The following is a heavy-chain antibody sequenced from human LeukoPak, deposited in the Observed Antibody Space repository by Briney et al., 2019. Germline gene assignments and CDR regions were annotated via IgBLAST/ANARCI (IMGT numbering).Heavy chain of an antibody. V-gene: IGHV4-59*01. CDR3: ARGFDSTSTYFDY. Sequence: SQTLSLTCTVPGGSITNYYWNWIRQPPGKGLQWIGYIYYSGSTNYNPSLKSRVTISVDTSKNQFSLRLTSVSAADTAVYYCARGFDSTSTYFDYWGQGTLLTVSS. CDR1: GGSITNYY. CDR2: IYYSGST. D-gene: IGHD5-12*01. J-gene: IGHJ4*02.